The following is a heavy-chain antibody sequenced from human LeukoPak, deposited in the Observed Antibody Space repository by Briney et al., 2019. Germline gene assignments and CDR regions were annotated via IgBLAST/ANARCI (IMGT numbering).Heavy chain of an antibody. CDR3: ARNPVLFGALGTFDI. D-gene: IGHD3-3*01. CDR1: GVSISGYS. J-gene: IGHJ3*02. Sequence: SETLSLTCTVSGVSISGYSWNWIRQPPGKGLEWIGYLSNRGSTKYNPSLKSRVTISVDTSKSQFSLKLSSVTAADTAVYYCARNPVLFGALGTFDIWGLGTVVTVSS. V-gene: IGHV4-59*01. CDR2: LSNRGST.